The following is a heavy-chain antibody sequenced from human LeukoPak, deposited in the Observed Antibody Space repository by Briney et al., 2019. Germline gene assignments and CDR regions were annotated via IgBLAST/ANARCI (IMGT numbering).Heavy chain of an antibody. CDR2: TYYSGST. CDR1: GGSISSYY. Sequence: SETLSLTCTVSGGSISSYYWSWIRQPPGKGLEWIGYTYYSGSTNYNPSLKSRVTISVDTPKNQFSLKLSSVTAADTAVYYCAREVGGSYYWSQGTLVTVSS. V-gene: IGHV4-59*01. D-gene: IGHD1-26*01. J-gene: IGHJ4*02. CDR3: AREVGGSYY.